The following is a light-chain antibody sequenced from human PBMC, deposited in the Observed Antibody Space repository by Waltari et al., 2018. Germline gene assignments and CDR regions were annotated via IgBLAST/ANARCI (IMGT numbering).Light chain of an antibody. Sequence: QSVLTQPPSVSGAPGQKVTISCTGSSSNIGSRYDVHWYQQLPGAAPKLLIYGNDKRPSGVPDRFSGSKSGTSGSLAITGLQAEDEANYFCQSYDGSSWLFGGGTKLTVL. J-gene: IGLJ3*02. CDR3: QSYDGSSWL. V-gene: IGLV1-40*01. CDR1: SSNIGSRYD. CDR2: GND.